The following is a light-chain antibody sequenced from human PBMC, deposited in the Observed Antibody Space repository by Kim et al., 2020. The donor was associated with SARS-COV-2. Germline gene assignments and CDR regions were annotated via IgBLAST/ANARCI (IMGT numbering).Light chain of an antibody. CDR1: QCVSSH. J-gene: IGKJ2*01. Sequence: VSPGERAPLSCRARQCVSSHLAWYQQKPGQAPRLLIYGASPRATGIPAMFSGSGSGTEFTLTISSLQSEDFAVYYCQQYNNWPLYTFGQGTKLEI. CDR2: GAS. CDR3: QQYNNWPLYT. V-gene: IGKV3-15*01.